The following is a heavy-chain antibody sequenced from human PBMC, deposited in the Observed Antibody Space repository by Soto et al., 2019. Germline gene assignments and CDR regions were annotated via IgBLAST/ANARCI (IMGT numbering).Heavy chain of an antibody. Sequence: ASVKVSCKASGGTFSSYAISWVRQAPGQGLEWMGWINAYNGNTNYAQKLQGRVTMTTDTSTSTAYMELRSLRSDDTAVYYCARDVGYGRIDYWGQGTLVTVSS. CDR3: ARDVGYGRIDY. D-gene: IGHD5-18*01. CDR1: GGTFSSYA. V-gene: IGHV1-18*01. CDR2: INAYNGNT. J-gene: IGHJ4*02.